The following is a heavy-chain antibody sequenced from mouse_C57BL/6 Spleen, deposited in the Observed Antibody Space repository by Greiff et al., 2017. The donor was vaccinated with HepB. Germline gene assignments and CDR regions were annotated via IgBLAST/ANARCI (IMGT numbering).Heavy chain of an antibody. CDR3: ARYGNYYFDD. CDR2: IYPGGGYT. Sequence: QVQLQQSGAELVRPGTSVKMSCKASGYTFTNYWIGWAKQRPGHGLEWIGDIYPGGGYTNYNEKFKGKATLTADKSSSTAYMQFSSLTSEDSAIYYCARYGNYYFDDWGQGTTLTVSS. D-gene: IGHD2-1*01. J-gene: IGHJ2*01. V-gene: IGHV1-63*01. CDR1: GYTFTNYW.